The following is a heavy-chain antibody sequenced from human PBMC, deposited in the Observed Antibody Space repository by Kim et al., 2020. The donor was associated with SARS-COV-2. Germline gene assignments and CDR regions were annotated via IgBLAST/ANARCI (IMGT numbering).Heavy chain of an antibody. D-gene: IGHD3-16*01. CDR3: QGGSVLARPGVDY. J-gene: IGHJ4*02. Sequence: YADSLKGRFTMHRDHAKNQLDLQMNGLRAEDTAVYYCQGGSVLARPGVDYWGQGTLVTVSS. V-gene: IGHV3-74*01.